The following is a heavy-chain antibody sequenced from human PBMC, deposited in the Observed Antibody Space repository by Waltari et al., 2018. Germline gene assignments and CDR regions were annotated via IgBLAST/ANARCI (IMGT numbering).Heavy chain of an antibody. Sequence: QVQLQESGPGLVKPSETLSLTCTVSGGSISSYYWSLIRQPPGKGLECIGYIYSSGSTNYTPALQSRVIISVDTSKNQFSMKVRSMTAADTAVYYCARDRGYQDYWGQGTLVTVSS. J-gene: IGHJ4*02. CDR2: IYSSGST. CDR1: GGSISSYY. V-gene: IGHV4-59*01. D-gene: IGHD3-10*01. CDR3: ARDRGYQDY.